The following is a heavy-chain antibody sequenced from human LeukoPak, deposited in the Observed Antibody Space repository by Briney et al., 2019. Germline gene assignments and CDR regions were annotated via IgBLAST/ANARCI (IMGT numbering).Heavy chain of an antibody. CDR1: GFTFSSYA. CDR2: ISGSGGST. V-gene: IGHV3-23*01. CDR3: AKGSDSGSYYSNWFDP. J-gene: IGHJ5*02. Sequence: GGSLRLSCAAPGFTFSSYAMSWVRQAPGKGLEWVSAISGSGGSTYYADSVKGRFTISRDNSKNTLYLQMNSLRAEDTAVYYCAKGSDSGSYYSNWFDPWGQGTLVTVSS. D-gene: IGHD1-26*01.